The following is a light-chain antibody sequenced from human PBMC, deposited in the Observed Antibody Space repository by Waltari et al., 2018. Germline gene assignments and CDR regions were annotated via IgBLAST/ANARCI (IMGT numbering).Light chain of an antibody. CDR3: QQYYNIPRT. Sequence: DLVMTQSPDSLALSLGERATIKCKPSQSVLYNSNSKNYLAWYQQKPGQPPKLLISWASTRESGVPDRFSGSGSGTDFTLIISNLQAEDVAVYYCQQYYNIPRTFGQGTKLEI. CDR2: WAS. J-gene: IGKJ2*01. CDR1: QSVLYNSNSKNY. V-gene: IGKV4-1*01.